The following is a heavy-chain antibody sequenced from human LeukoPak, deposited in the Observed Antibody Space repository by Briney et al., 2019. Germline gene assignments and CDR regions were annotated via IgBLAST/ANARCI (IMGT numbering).Heavy chain of an antibody. CDR2: INSDGSEG. CDR1: GFTFSGFW. J-gene: IGHJ4*02. V-gene: IGHV3-7*01. D-gene: IGHD1-26*01. Sequence: GGSLRLSCAVSGFTFSGFWMSWSRQAPGKGLEWVASINSDGSEGYYADVVKGRFTISRDNAKNSLYLQMNSLRAEDTAVYYCARDGTLVGAPGLDYWGQGTLVTVSS. CDR3: ARDGTLVGAPGLDY.